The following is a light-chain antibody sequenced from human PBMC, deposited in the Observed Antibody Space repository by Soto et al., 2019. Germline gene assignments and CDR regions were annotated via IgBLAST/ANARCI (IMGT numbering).Light chain of an antibody. CDR3: NSYTGSSTYV. Sequence: QSVLTQPPSVSGSPGQSVAISCTGTSSVVGSYNRVSWYQQPPGAAPKLIIYEVSNRPSGVPDRFSGSKSGNTASLTISGLQAEDEADYYYNSYTGSSTYVFGTGTKVTVL. CDR2: EVS. V-gene: IGLV2-18*02. CDR1: SSVVGSYNR. J-gene: IGLJ1*01.